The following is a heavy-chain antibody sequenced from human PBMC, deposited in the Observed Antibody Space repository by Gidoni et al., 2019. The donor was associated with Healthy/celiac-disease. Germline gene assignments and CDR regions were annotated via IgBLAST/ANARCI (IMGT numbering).Heavy chain of an antibody. D-gene: IGHD3-16*01. CDR3: ARAFMFWGTSSYSYYGMDV. V-gene: IGHV3-66*01. CDR2: IYRCGST. Sequence: EVQVVEAGGGWVQHGGCRRGSGAATGCTGRRKYMSWVRQAPGNGLEWVSFIYRCGSTYYADSVKGSFTISRAHSKNPLSLQMHSLRAEDTSVYSCARAFMFWGTSSYSYYGMDVWGQGTTVTVSS. CDR1: GCTGRRKY. J-gene: IGHJ6*02.